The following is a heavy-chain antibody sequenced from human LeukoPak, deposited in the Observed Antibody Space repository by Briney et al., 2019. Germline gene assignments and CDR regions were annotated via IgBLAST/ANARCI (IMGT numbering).Heavy chain of an antibody. D-gene: IGHD4-17*01. J-gene: IGHJ4*02. Sequence: GGSLRLSCAASGFSFISYVMHWVRQAPGKGLEWVGVISDDGRNKKYADSVKGRFTISRDNSKDTLYLQMNSLRDEDTAVYYCAKRPSDYGDYVTYFDYWGQGTLVTVSS. CDR2: ISDDGRNK. CDR3: AKRPSDYGDYVTYFDY. V-gene: IGHV3-30*18. CDR1: GFSFISYV.